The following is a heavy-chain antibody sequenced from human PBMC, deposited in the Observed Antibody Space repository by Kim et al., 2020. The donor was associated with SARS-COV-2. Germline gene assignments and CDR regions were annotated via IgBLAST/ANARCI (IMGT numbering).Heavy chain of an antibody. CDR3: ARGYSIGWGVTY. D-gene: IGHD6-19*01. V-gene: IGHV3-48*03. CDR2: IRYGGSTI. CDR1: GITFSSYE. J-gene: IGHJ1*01. Sequence: GGSLRLSCAASGITFSSYEMNWVRQAPGKGLEWVSDIRYGGSTIYYADSVKGRFTISRDNPKNSLYLQMNSLRAEDTAIYYCARGYSIGWGVTYWGQGTLVTVSS.